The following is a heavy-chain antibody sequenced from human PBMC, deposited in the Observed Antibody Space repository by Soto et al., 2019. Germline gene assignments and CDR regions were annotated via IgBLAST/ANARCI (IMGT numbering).Heavy chain of an antibody. Sequence: PGESLKISCKGSGYSFTSYWISWVRQMPGKGLEWMGRIDPSDSYTNYSPSFQGHVTISADKSISTAYLQWSSLKASDTAVYYCARHSAVTHTYYYYGMDVWGQGTTVTVSS. J-gene: IGHJ6*02. D-gene: IGHD4-17*01. CDR2: IDPSDSYT. CDR3: ARHSAVTHTYYYYGMDV. V-gene: IGHV5-10-1*01. CDR1: GYSFTSYW.